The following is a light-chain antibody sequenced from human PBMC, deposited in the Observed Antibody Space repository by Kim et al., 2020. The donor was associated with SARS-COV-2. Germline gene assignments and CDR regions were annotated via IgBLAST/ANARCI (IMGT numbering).Light chain of an antibody. CDR1: QSIATF. V-gene: IGKV1-5*01. J-gene: IGKJ2*01. Sequence: SASVGDRVTLTCRASQSIATFLNWYQQKPGKAPKILIFATSFLPSGVPSRFSGRGSGTEFTLTINSLQPDDFATYYCQQYNSYSYTFGQGTKLEI. CDR2: ATS. CDR3: QQYNSYSYT.